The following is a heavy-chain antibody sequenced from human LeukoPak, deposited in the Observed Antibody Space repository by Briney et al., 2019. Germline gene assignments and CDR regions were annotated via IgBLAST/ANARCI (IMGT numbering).Heavy chain of an antibody. Sequence: VASVKVSCKASGGTFSSCAIGWVRQAPGQGLEWMGGIIPIFGTTKYAQKFQGRVTITADESTSTAYMELSSLRSEDTAVYYCASRGGVTQVNDYYYFAMDVWGQGTTVTVS. CDR2: IIPIFGTT. D-gene: IGHD2-21*02. V-gene: IGHV1-69*13. CDR3: ASRGGVTQVNDYYYFAMDV. J-gene: IGHJ6*02. CDR1: GGTFSSCA.